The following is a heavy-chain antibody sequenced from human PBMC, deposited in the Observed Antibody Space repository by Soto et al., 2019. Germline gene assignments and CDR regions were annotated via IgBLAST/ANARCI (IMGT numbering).Heavy chain of an antibody. CDR2: VNAYNGNT. V-gene: IGHV1-18*01. CDR3: AMVDSYVTPSPQDV. Sequence: QVHLVQSGAEVKNPGASVKVSCKASGYSFTRYGIGWARQAPGPGLEWMGWVNAYNGNTNYAQNLQGRLTLNTDTSTTTVFMVLRSLRSNDTAIYYCAMVDSYVTPSPQDVWSQGTTVTVSS. D-gene: IGHD3-16*01. J-gene: IGHJ6*02. CDR1: GYSFTRYG.